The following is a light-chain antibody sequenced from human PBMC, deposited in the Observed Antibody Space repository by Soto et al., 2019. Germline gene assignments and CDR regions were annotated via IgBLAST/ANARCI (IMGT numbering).Light chain of an antibody. CDR2: KTS. Sequence: PSTLSASVGDRVTITCRASQSLSTWLAWYQQKPGKAPNLLIYKTSNLQSGVPSRFSGSGSGTEFTLTISSLQPDDFATYYCRQYNDYSPTFGQGT. V-gene: IGKV1-5*03. CDR1: QSLSTW. J-gene: IGKJ1*01. CDR3: RQYNDYSPT.